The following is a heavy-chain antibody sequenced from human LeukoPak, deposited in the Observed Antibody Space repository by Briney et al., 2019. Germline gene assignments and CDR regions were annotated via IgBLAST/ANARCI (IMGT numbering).Heavy chain of an antibody. CDR3: AREVAVAVYWYFDL. CDR1: GGSISSSSYY. D-gene: IGHD6-19*01. Sequence: SETLSLTCTVSGGSISSSSYYWGWIRRPQGEGLEWIGSIYYSRSTTYYNPSLKSRVSISVDTSKNQLSLKLSSVTAADTAVYYCAREVAVAVYWYFDLWGRGTLVTVSS. CDR2: IYYSRSTT. V-gene: IGHV4-39*07. J-gene: IGHJ2*01.